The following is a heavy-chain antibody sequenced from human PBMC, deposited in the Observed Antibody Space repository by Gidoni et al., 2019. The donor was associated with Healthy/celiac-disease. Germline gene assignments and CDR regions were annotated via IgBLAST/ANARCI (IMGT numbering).Heavy chain of an antibody. Sequence: QLQLQESGPGLVKPSETLSLTCTVSVGSISSSSYYWGWIRQPPGKGLEWIGSIYYSGRTYYNPSLKSRATISVDTSKNQFSLQLSSVTAADTAVYYCAREDASLERPSYYYYYGMDVWGQGTTVTVSS. CDR2: IYYSGRT. J-gene: IGHJ6*02. CDR1: VGSISSSSYY. V-gene: IGHV4-39*07. D-gene: IGHD1-1*01. CDR3: AREDASLERPSYYYYYGMDV.